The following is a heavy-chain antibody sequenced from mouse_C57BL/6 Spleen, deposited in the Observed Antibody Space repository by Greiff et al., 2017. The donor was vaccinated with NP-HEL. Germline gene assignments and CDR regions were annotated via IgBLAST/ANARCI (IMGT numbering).Heavy chain of an antibody. CDR3: TFYYYGSSDY. D-gene: IGHD1-1*01. J-gene: IGHJ2*01. Sequence: EVQLQQSGAELVRPGASVKLSCTASGFNIKDDYMHWVKQRPEQGLEWIGWIDPENGDTEYASKFQGKATITADTSSNTAYLQLSSLTSEDTAVYYCTFYYYGSSDYWGQGTTLTVSS. CDR1: GFNIKDDY. CDR2: IDPENGDT. V-gene: IGHV14-4*01.